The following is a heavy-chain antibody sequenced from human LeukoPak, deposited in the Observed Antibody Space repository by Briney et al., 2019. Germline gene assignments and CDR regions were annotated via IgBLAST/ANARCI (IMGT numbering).Heavy chain of an antibody. V-gene: IGHV4-39*01. CDR3: ARHQEVDFDL. Sequence: SETLSLTCTVSGGSISRSSYYWGCIRQPPGKGLEWIGSIHYNGIIYYNPSLKSRVTISVDTSKNHFSLKLSSVTAADTAVYYCARHQEVDFDLWGRGTLVTVSS. CDR2: IHYNGII. CDR1: GGSISRSSYY. J-gene: IGHJ2*01.